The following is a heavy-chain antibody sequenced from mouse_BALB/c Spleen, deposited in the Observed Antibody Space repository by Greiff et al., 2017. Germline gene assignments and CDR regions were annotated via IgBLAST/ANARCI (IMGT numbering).Heavy chain of an antibody. CDR1: GFNIKDTY. J-gene: IGHJ4*01. D-gene: IGHD1-1*01. V-gene: IGHV14-3*02. CDR2: IDPANGNT. CDR3: ATGHYYGSTHY. Sequence: VQLQQSGAELVKPGASVKLSCTASGFNIKDTYMHWVKQRPEQGLEWIGRIDPANGNTKYDPKFQGKATIPADTSSNTAYLQLSSLTSEDTAVYYCATGHYYGSTHYWGQGTSVTVSS.